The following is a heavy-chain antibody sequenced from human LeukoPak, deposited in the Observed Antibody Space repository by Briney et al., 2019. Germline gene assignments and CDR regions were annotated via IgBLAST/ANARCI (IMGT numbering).Heavy chain of an antibody. V-gene: IGHV3-23*01. CDR2: ISGSGGST. CDR3: AKDIRGYYDSSGYFAY. CDR1: GFTFSSYA. J-gene: IGHJ4*02. D-gene: IGHD3-22*01. Sequence: GGSLRLSCAASGFTFSSYAMSWVRQALGKGLEWVSAISGSGGSTYYADSVKGRFTISRDNSRNTLYLQMNSLRAEDTAVYYCAKDIRGYYDSSGYFAYWGQGTLVTVSS.